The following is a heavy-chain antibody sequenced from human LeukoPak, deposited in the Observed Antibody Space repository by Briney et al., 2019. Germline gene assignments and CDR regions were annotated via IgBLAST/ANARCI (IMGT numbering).Heavy chain of an antibody. Sequence: SETLSLTCAVSGYSISSGYYWGWIRQPPGKGLEWIGNIYPSGNTYCNPSLKSRVTISLDTSKNHFSLNLSSVTAADTAVYYCAREYCGASCSRDYWGQGTLVTVSS. J-gene: IGHJ4*02. CDR1: GYSISSGYY. D-gene: IGHD2-21*01. V-gene: IGHV4-38-2*01. CDR2: IYPSGNT. CDR3: AREYCGASCSRDY.